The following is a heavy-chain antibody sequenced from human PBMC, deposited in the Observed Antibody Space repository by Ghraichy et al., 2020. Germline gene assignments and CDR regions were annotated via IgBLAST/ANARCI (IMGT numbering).Heavy chain of an antibody. J-gene: IGHJ4*02. D-gene: IGHD3-10*01. CDR2: IYYNGST. Sequence: SENLSLTCAVSGGSISSRTYYWGWIRQSPGKGLEWLGSIYYNGSTYYNPSLKSRVTISVDASKTQFSLKLNSVTATDTAVYYCARHVMTGSLEARDWGQGTLVTVSS. CDR3: ARHVMTGSLEARD. V-gene: IGHV4-39*01. CDR1: GGSISSRTYY.